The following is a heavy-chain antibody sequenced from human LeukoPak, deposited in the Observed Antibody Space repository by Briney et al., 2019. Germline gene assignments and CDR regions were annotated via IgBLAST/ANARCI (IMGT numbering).Heavy chain of an antibody. D-gene: IGHD2-8*01. CDR3: ARDTVGGYCTNGVCYGGSFDY. V-gene: IGHV1-18*01. CDR2: ISAYNGNT. CDR1: GYTFTSYG. J-gene: IGHJ4*02. Sequence: ASVKVSCKASGYTFTSYGISWVRQAPGQGLEWMGWISAYNGNTNYAQKLQGRVTMTTDTSTSTAYMELRSLRSDDTAVYYCARDTVGGYCTNGVCYGGSFDYWGQGTLVTVSS.